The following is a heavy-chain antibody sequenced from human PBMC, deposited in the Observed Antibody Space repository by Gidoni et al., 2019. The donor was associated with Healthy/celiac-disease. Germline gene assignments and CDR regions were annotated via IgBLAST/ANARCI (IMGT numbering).Heavy chain of an antibody. CDR2: ISSSSSYT. V-gene: IGHV3-11*06. Sequence: QVQLVEAGGGLVKPGGSLRPSCVASGFTFSDYYIRWIRQAPGQGLEWFSYISSSSSYTTYADSVKGRFTISRDNAKNALYLQMNSLRAEDTAVYYCARTRTTGTIDYWGQGTLVTVSS. CDR1: GFTFSDYY. CDR3: ARTRTTGTIDY. J-gene: IGHJ4*02. D-gene: IGHD1-1*01.